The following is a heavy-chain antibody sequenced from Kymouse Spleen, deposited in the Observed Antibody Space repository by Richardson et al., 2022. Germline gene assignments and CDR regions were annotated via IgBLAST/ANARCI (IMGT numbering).Heavy chain of an antibody. Sequence: EVQLVESGGGLVKPGGSLRLSCAASGFTFSNAWMSWVRQAPGKGLEWVGRIKSKTDGGTTDYAAPVKGRFTISRDDSKNTLYLQMNSLKTEDTAVYYCTKHDYSNYDWFDPWGQGTLVTVSS. D-gene: IGHD4-11,IGHD4-11*01. CDR1: GFTFSNAW. V-gene: IGHV3-15*01. CDR3: TKHDYSNYDWFDP. CDR2: IKSKTDGGTT. J-gene: IGHJ5*02.